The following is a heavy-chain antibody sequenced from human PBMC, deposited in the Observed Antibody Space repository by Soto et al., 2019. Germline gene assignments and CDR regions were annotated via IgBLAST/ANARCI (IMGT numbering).Heavy chain of an antibody. CDR1: GFTFSSYA. D-gene: IGHD6-13*01. CDR2: ISGSGGST. Sequence: PGGSLSLSCAASGFTFSSYAMSWVRQAPGKGLEWVSAISGSGGSTFYADSVKGRFTISRDNSNNMLYLQMNSLRAEDTAVYYCAKGTLAIAAAGLDWFDPWGQGTLVTVSS. CDR3: AKGTLAIAAAGLDWFDP. V-gene: IGHV3-23*01. J-gene: IGHJ5*02.